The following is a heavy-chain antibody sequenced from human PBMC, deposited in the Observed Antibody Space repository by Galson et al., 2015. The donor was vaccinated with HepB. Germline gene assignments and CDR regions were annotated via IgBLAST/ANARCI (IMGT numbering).Heavy chain of an antibody. CDR3: AKADSSSQHFDY. CDR1: GFTFSSYG. D-gene: IGHD6-6*01. V-gene: IGHV3-30*18. CDR2: ISYDGSNK. J-gene: IGHJ4*02. Sequence: SLRLSCAASGFTFSSYGMHWVRQAPGKGLEWVAVISYDGSNKYYADSVKGRFTISRDNSKNTLYLQMNSLRAEDTAVYYCAKADSSSQHFDYWGQGTLVTVSS.